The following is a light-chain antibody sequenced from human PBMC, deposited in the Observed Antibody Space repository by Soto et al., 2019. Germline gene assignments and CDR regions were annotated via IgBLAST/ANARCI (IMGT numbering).Light chain of an antibody. CDR1: QSITTF. Sequence: DIQMTQSPSTLSASIGDRVTITCRASQSITTFLAWYQQKPGKAPQILIYDASKLEPGVPSRLSGGGSGTEFTLTISSLQPDDFAVYYCQQYNNWPPTFGQGTKV. CDR2: DAS. V-gene: IGKV1-5*01. J-gene: IGKJ1*01. CDR3: QQYNNWPPT.